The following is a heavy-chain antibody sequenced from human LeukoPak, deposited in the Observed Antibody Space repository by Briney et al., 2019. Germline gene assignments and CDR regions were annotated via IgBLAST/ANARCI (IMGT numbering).Heavy chain of an antibody. CDR3: ARVFYYYYGMDV. V-gene: IGHV4-34*01. J-gene: IGHJ6*02. CDR2: INHSGST. CDR1: GGSFSGYY. Sequence: SETLSLTCAVYGGSFSGYYWSWIRQPPGKGLEWIGEINHSGSTNYNPSLKSRVTISVDTSKNQFPLKLSSVTAADTAVYYCARVFYYYYGMDVWGQGTTVTVSS.